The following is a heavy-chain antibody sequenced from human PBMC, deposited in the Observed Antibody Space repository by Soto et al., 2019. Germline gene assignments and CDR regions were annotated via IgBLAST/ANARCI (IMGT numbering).Heavy chain of an antibody. CDR2: IGTAGDP. CDR3: ARDAGSYYSLSYYGMDV. J-gene: IGHJ6*02. Sequence: XGSLRLSCAASGFTFSSYDMHWVRQATGKGLDWVSAIGTAGDPYYPGSVKGRFTISRENAKNSLYLQMNSLRAEDTAVYYCARDAGSYYSLSYYGMDVWGQGPTVTVSS. V-gene: IGHV3-13*05. D-gene: IGHD1-26*01. CDR1: GFTFSSYD.